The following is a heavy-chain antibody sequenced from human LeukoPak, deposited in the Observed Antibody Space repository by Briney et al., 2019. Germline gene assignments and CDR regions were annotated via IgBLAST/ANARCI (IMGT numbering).Heavy chain of an antibody. CDR3: ARLGSTGYYDSSGSRRAALDY. Sequence: SETLSLTCTVSGGSISSNSYYWGWIRQPPGKGLEWIGSIYYSGSTYYNPSLKSRVTISVDTSKNQFSLKLSSVTAADTAVYYCARLGSTGYYDSSGSRRAALDYWGQGTLVTVSS. CDR1: GGSISSNSYY. D-gene: IGHD3-22*01. CDR2: IYYSGST. J-gene: IGHJ4*02. V-gene: IGHV4-39*01.